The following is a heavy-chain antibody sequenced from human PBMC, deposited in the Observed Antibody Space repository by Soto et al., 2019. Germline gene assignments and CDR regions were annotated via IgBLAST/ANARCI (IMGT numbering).Heavy chain of an antibody. D-gene: IGHD5-18*01. CDR2: IYHSGNT. CDR1: GGSISSGNW. Sequence: VQLQESGPGLVKPSGTLSLTCAVSGGSISSGNWWSWVRQSPGKGLEWIGEIYHSGNTNHNPSLKSRVTXSXDXXNNQFSLKLTSVTAADTAVYYCASHRGNTYGPYDYWGQGTLVTVSS. CDR3: ASHRGNTYGPYDY. J-gene: IGHJ4*02. V-gene: IGHV4-4*02.